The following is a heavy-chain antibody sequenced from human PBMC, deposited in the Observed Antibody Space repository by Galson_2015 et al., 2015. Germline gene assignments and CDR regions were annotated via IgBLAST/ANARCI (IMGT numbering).Heavy chain of an antibody. D-gene: IGHD4-11*01. CDR1: GFTFSTYW. V-gene: IGHV3-7*01. CDR2: INSDGSKR. Sequence: SLRLSCAASGFTFSTYWMAWVRQAPGKGLEWVANINSDGSKRYYVDSVEGRFTISRGNAKNSLFLQLNSLRVEDTALYFCARDNTVTDYWGQGTLVTVSS. J-gene: IGHJ4*02. CDR3: ARDNTVTDY.